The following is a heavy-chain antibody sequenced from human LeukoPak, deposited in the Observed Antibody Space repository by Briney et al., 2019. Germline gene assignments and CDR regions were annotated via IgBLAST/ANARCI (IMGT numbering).Heavy chain of an antibody. CDR1: GFTFSSYG. CDR3: ARAAYDSSGYLTL. J-gene: IGHJ4*02. V-gene: IGHV3-33*01. Sequence: GRSLRLSCAASGFTFSSYGMHWVRQAPGKGLEWVAVIWYDGTNKYYADSVKGRFTISRDSSKNTLYLQMNSLRAGDTAVYYCARAAYDSSGYLTLWGQGTLVTVSS. D-gene: IGHD3-22*01. CDR2: IWYDGTNK.